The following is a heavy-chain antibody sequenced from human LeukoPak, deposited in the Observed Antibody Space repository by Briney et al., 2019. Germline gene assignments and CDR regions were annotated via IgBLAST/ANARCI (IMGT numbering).Heavy chain of an antibody. Sequence: ASVKVSCKASGYTFTSYGISWVRQAPGQGLEWMGWISAYNGNTNYAQKLQGRVTMTTDASTSTAYMELRSLRSDDTAVYYCARDYLRSLPYYYDSSGYNPFDYWGQGTPVTVSS. V-gene: IGHV1-18*01. CDR1: GYTFTSYG. CDR2: ISAYNGNT. D-gene: IGHD3-22*01. CDR3: ARDYLRSLPYYYDSSGYNPFDY. J-gene: IGHJ4*02.